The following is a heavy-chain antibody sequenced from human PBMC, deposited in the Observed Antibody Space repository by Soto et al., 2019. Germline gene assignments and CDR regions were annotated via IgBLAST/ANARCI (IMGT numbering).Heavy chain of an antibody. CDR2: IRSKAYGGTT. D-gene: IGHD6-19*01. Sequence: GGSLRLSCTASGFTFGDYAMSWFRQAPGKGLEWVGFIRSKAYGGTTEYAASVKGRFTISRDDSKSIAYLQMNSLKTEDTAVYYCLLSSGWYMVDYWGQGTLVTVSS. CDR3: LLSSGWYMVDY. V-gene: IGHV3-49*03. CDR1: GFTFGDYA. J-gene: IGHJ4*02.